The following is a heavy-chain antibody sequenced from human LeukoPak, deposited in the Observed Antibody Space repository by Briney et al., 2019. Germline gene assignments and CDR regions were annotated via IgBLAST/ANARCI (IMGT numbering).Heavy chain of an antibody. V-gene: IGHV3-20*04. J-gene: IGHJ4*02. D-gene: IGHD3-9*01. CDR1: GFTFDDYG. Sequence: GGSLRLSCAASGFTFDDYGMSWVRQAPGKGLEWVSEINWNGGSTGYTDSVKGRFTISRDNSKNTLYLQMNSLRAEDTAVYYCAKDQVLTGYYKSPFDYWGQGTLVTVSS. CDR2: INWNGGST. CDR3: AKDQVLTGYYKSPFDY.